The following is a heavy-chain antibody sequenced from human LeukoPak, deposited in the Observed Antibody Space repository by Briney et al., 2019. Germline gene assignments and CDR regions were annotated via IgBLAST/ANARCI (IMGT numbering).Heavy chain of an antibody. V-gene: IGHV4-4*07. D-gene: IGHD3-3*01. CDR1: GASISDYY. CDR3: ARDRDDTIFGVVYGAYFDY. CDR2: ISTTGST. J-gene: IGHJ4*02. Sequence: PSETLSLTCTVSGASISDYYWSWIRQSAGKGLEWIGRISTTGSTNYNPSLKSRVTMSVDTSKNQFSLKLSSVTAADTAVYYCARDRDDTIFGVVYGAYFDYWGQGTLVTVSS.